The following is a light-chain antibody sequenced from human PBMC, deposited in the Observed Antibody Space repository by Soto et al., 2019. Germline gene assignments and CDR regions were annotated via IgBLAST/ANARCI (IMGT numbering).Light chain of an antibody. CDR2: YDS. CDR1: NIGSKS. V-gene: IGLV3-21*04. J-gene: IGLJ2*01. Sequence: SYELTQPPSVSVAPGKTARITCGGNNIGSKSVHWYQQKPGQAPVLAISYDSDRPSGLPERFSGSNSGSTATLTISRVEAGDEADYYCQVWDSSSDHVVFGGGTKLTVL. CDR3: QVWDSSSDHVV.